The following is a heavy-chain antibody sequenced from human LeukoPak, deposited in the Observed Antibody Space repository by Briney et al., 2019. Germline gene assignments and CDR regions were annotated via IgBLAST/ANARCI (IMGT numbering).Heavy chain of an antibody. D-gene: IGHD3-22*01. V-gene: IGHV4-38-2*02. J-gene: IGHJ3*02. CDR1: GYSISSGYY. CDR3: ARYYDSSGYYYGPAFDI. CDR2: IYHSGST. Sequence: SETLSLTCTVSGYSISSGYYWGWIRQPPGKGLEWIGSIYHSGSTYYNPSLKSRVTISVDTSKNQFSLKLSSVTAADTAVYYCARYYDSSGYYYGPAFDIWGQGTMVTVSS.